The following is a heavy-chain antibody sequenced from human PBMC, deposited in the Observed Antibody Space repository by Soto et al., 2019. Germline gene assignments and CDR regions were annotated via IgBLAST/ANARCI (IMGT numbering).Heavy chain of an antibody. CDR1: GYTFTSYD. Sequence: GASVKVSCKASGYTFTSYDINWVRQATGQGLEWMGWMNPNSGNTGYAQKFQGRVTMTRNTSISTAYMELSSLRSEDTAVYYCARTGDVSSSSFYYYYGMDVWGQGTTVTVSS. CDR3: ARTGDVSSSSFYYYYGMDV. CDR2: MNPNSGNT. J-gene: IGHJ6*02. V-gene: IGHV1-8*01. D-gene: IGHD6-6*01.